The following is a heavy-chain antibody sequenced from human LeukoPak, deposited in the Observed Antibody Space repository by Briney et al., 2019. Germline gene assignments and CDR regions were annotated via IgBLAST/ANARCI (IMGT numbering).Heavy chain of an antibody. V-gene: IGHV3-15*01. D-gene: IGHD3-16*01. J-gene: IGHJ3*02. CDR2: IKSKTDGGTT. CDR3: TTEVGDMITFGGVVFDI. CDR1: GFTFSDYY. Sequence: GGSLRLSCAASGFTFSDYYMSWIRQAPGKGLEWVGRIKSKTDGGTTDYAAPVKGRFTISRDDSKNTLCLQMNSLKTEDTAVYYCTTEVGDMITFGGVVFDIWGQGTMVTASS.